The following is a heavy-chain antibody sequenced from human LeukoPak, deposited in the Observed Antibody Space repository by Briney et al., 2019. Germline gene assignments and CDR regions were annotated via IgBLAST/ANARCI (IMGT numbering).Heavy chain of an antibody. CDR3: ARDTDYYGMDV. CDR1: GLTVSHNY. CDR2: IYNGGAT. D-gene: IGHD4-17*01. J-gene: IGHJ6*02. Sequence: GGSLRLSCAASGLTVSHNYMTWVRQAPGKGLEWLSVIYNGGATHYADSVKGRFTISTDNSKNTLYLQMNSLRAEDTAVYYCARDTDYYGMDVWGQGTTVTVSS. V-gene: IGHV3-53*01.